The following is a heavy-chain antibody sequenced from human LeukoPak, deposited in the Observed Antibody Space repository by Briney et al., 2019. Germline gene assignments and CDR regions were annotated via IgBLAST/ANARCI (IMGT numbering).Heavy chain of an antibody. CDR2: IKSKTDGGTT. J-gene: IGHJ6*02. CDR1: GFTFSNAW. Sequence: GGSLRLSCAASGFTFSNAWMSWVRHAPGKGLEWVVRIKSKTDGGTTDYAAPVKGRFTISRDDSKNTLYLQMNSLKTEDTAVYYCTTVSMVRGVRFGMDVWGQGTTVTVSS. V-gene: IGHV3-15*01. D-gene: IGHD3-10*01. CDR3: TTVSMVRGVRFGMDV.